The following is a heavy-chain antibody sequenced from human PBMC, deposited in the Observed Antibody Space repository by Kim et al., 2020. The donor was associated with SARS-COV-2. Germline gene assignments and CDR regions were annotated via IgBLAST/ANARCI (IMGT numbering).Heavy chain of an antibody. J-gene: IGHJ5*02. CDR3: AHSYGWFDP. CDR2: K. D-gene: IGHD3-16*01. V-gene: IGHV2-5*01. Sequence: KRYSPSLKSRLTITKDTSKKQVVLTMTNMDPVDTATYYCAHSYGWFDPWGQGTLVTVSS.